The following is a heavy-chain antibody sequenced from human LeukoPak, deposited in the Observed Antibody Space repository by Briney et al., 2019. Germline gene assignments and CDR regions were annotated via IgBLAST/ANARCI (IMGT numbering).Heavy chain of an antibody. CDR3: ARVHTRYSSSLYYFDY. D-gene: IGHD6-13*01. V-gene: IGHV4-4*07. CDR1: GGSISSYY. J-gene: IGHJ4*02. CDR2: IYTSGST. Sequence: PSETLSLTCTVSGGSISSYYWSWIRQPAGKGLEWIGRIYTSGSTNYNPSLKSRVTMSVDTSKNQFSLKLSSVTAADTAVYYCARVHTRYSSSLYYFDYWGQGTLVTVSS.